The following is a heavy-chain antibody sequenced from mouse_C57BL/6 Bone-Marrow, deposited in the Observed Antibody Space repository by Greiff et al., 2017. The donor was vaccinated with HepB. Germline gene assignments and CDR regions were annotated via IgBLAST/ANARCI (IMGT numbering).Heavy chain of an antibody. CDR1: GYTFTSYW. CDR3: ARERGLFDY. J-gene: IGHJ2*01. Sequence: QVHVKQPGAELVKPGASVKLSCKASGYTFTSYWMHWVKQRPGQGLEWIGMIHPNSGSTNYNEKFKSKATLTVDKSSSTAYMQLSSLTSEDSAVYYCARERGLFDYWGQGTTLTVSS. V-gene: IGHV1-64*01. CDR2: IHPNSGST.